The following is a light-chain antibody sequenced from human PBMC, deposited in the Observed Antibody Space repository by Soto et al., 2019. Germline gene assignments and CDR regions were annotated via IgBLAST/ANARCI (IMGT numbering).Light chain of an antibody. V-gene: IGLV2-14*01. CDR3: FSYTSSGTYV. Sequence: QSALTQPASVSGSPGQSITISCTGTSSDVGNYKYVSWYQQHPGKAPKLMIYEVSNRPSGVSNRFSGSKSGNTASLTISGLQAEDETDYYCFSYTSSGTYVFGTGTKGHRP. CDR2: EVS. CDR1: SSDVGNYKY. J-gene: IGLJ1*01.